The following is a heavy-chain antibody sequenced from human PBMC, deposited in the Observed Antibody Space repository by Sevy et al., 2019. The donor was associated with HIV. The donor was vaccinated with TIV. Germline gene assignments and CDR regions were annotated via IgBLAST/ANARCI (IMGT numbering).Heavy chain of an antibody. CDR2: ISPNGGST. D-gene: IGHD2-21*01. CDR1: GLSCNTYV. V-gene: IGHV3-23*01. CDR3: AKESLDGYY. J-gene: IGHJ4*02. Sequence: GGSLRLSCAASGLSCNTYVMSWVRQAPGKGLQWVSTISPNGGSTYYADSVKGRFTISRDNSRNTVFLQVNSLRAEDTAVYYCAKESLDGYYWGQGTLVTVSS.